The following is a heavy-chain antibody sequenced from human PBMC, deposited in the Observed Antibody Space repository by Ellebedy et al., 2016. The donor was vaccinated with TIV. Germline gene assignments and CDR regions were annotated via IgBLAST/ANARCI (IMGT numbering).Heavy chain of an antibody. CDR1: GFTFSSYS. D-gene: IGHD6-19*01. J-gene: IGHJ6*03. Sequence: GESLKISXAASGFTFSSYSMNWVRQAPGKGLEWVSSISSSSSYIYYADSVKGRFTISRDNAKNSLYLQMNSLRAEDTAVYYCARDYSSGLDYYYMDVWGKGTTVTVSS. CDR2: ISSSSSYI. CDR3: ARDYSSGLDYYYMDV. V-gene: IGHV3-21*01.